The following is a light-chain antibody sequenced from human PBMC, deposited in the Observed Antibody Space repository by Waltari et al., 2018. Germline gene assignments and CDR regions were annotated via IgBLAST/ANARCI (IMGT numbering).Light chain of an antibody. V-gene: IGLV2-11*01. J-gene: IGLJ3*02. Sequence: QSALTQPRSVSGSPGQSVTISCTGTSSDVGDYNYVSWYQHHPGKAPQLMIYDVTKRPSGVPDRFSGSKSGNTASLTISGLQAEDEADYYCCSYADSHTWVFGGGTKLTVL. CDR3: CSYADSHTWV. CDR2: DVT. CDR1: SSDVGDYNY.